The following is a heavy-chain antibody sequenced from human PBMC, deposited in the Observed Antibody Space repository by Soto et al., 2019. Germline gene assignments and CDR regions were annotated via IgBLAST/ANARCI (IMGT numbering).Heavy chain of an antibody. V-gene: IGHV3-53*01. Sequence: DVQLVESGGGLIQPGESLRLSCAAFGLTISGKKYVAWVRQAPGKGLEWVSALYDVDGSFYADSVKGRFTTSSDSSKTTVYLQMNDLRPDDTAVYYCATRHEREHAYDVWGQWTTVTVSS. CDR3: ATRHEREHAYDV. J-gene: IGHJ3*01. CDR2: LYDVDGS. CDR1: GLTISGKKY. D-gene: IGHD1-1*01.